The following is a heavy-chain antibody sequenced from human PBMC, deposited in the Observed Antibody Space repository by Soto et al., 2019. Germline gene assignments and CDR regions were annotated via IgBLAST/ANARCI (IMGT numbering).Heavy chain of an antibody. J-gene: IGHJ6*03. V-gene: IGHV3-23*01. CDR3: AKQLKYCSGGSCYSYYYYMDV. D-gene: IGHD2-15*01. CDR2: ISGSGGST. CDR1: GFTFSSYA. Sequence: GGSLRLSCAASGFTFSSYAMSWVRQAPGKGLEWVSAISGSGGSTYYADSVKDRLTISRDNSKNTLYLQMNSLTAEDMAVYYCAKQLKYCSGGSCYSYYYYMDVWGKGTTVTVSS.